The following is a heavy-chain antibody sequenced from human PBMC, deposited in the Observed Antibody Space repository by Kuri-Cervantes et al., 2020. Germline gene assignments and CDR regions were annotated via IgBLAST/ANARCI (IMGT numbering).Heavy chain of an antibody. CDR1: GGSFSGYY. CDR3: ARGSRAGLGFYYGMDV. D-gene: IGHD6-13*01. Sequence: GSLRLSCAVYGGSFSGYYWSWIRQPPGKGLEWIGEINHSGSTNYNPSLKSRVTISVDTSKNQFSLKLSSVTAADTAVYYCARGSRAGLGFYYGMDVWGQGTTVTVSS. CDR2: INHSGST. V-gene: IGHV4-34*01. J-gene: IGHJ6*02.